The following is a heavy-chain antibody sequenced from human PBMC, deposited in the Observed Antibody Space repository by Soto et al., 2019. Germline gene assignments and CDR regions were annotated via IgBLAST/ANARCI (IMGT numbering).Heavy chain of an antibody. CDR3: AKDNYDFFYGMDV. CDR1: GFTFDDYA. D-gene: IGHD3-3*01. V-gene: IGHV3-9*01. CDR2: ISWNSGSI. J-gene: IGHJ6*02. Sequence: GGSLRLSCVASGFTFDDYAMHWVRQAPGKGLEWVSGISWNSGSIGYADSVKGRFTISRDNAKNSLYLQMNSLRAEDTALYYCAKDNYDFFYGMDVWGQGTTVTVSS.